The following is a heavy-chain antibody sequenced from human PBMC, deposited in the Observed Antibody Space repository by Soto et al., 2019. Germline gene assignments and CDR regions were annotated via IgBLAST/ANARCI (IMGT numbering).Heavy chain of an antibody. CDR3: ARDPASVGYHFDL. Sequence: QVQLVESGGGVVQPGRSLKLSCAASGFSFSTYGFHWVRPAPGKGPEWVAVIWFDGSKKYYADSVEGRFTISRDNSKNTLFLQMNTLRDEDTAVYYCARDPASVGYHFDLWGQGTLVTVSS. V-gene: IGHV3-33*01. CDR2: IWFDGSKK. D-gene: IGHD6-13*01. CDR1: GFSFSTYG. J-gene: IGHJ4*02.